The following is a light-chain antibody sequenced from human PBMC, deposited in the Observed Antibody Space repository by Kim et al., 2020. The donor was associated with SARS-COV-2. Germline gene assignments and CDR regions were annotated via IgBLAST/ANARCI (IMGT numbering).Light chain of an antibody. J-gene: IGKJ1*01. Sequence: ASLGDRVTITCRASQGISNYLAWYQQKPGKVPQLLIYAASALQPGVPSRFSGSGSGTDFTLTISSLQPEDVATYFCQKYNSATWTFGQGTKVEIK. CDR1: QGISNY. CDR3: QKYNSATWT. V-gene: IGKV1-27*01. CDR2: AAS.